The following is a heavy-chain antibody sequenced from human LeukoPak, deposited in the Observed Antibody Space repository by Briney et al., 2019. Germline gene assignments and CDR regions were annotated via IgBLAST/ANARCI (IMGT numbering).Heavy chain of an antibody. J-gene: IGHJ4*02. CDR2: IYSGGST. Sequence: GGSLRLSCAASGFTVSSNYMIWVRQARGKGLEWVSVIYSGGSTYYADSVKGRFTISRDNSKNTLYLQMNSLRAEDTAVYYCARVEGGYSYGYLDYWGQGTLVTVSS. CDR1: GFTVSSNY. D-gene: IGHD5-18*01. CDR3: ARVEGGYSYGYLDY. V-gene: IGHV3-53*01.